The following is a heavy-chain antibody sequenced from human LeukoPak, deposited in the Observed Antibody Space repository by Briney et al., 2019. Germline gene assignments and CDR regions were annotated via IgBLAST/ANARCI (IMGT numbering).Heavy chain of an antibody. CDR2: ISAYNGNT. D-gene: IGHD3-10*01. J-gene: IGHJ4*02. CDR1: GYTFTTYG. V-gene: IGHV1-18*04. CDR3: AILDLVRGGFDY. Sequence: ASVKVSCKGSGYTFTTYGIDWVRQAPGQGPEWMGWISAYNGNTDYAQKFQGRVTVTTDTSAKTAYMELRGLCSDETAVYYCAILDLVRGGFDYRGQGTLVTVSS.